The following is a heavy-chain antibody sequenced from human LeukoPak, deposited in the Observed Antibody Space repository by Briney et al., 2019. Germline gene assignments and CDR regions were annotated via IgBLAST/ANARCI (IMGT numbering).Heavy chain of an antibody. CDR3: ARNRFGDY. CDR1: GFTFSSSL. D-gene: IGHD3-10*01. J-gene: IGHJ4*02. V-gene: IGHV3-7*05. CDR2: IKQDGSEK. Sequence: GGSLRLSCAASGFTFSSSLMTWVRQAPGKGLEWVANIKQDGSEKHYVDSVKGRFTISRDNVKDSLYLQMNSLRVEDTAVYYCARNRFGDYWGQGTLVTVSS.